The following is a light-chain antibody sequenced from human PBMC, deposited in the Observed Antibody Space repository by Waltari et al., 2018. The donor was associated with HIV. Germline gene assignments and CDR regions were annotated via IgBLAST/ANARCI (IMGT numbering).Light chain of an antibody. CDR2: WAF. CDR1: QSLLYTSNNKNF. J-gene: IGKJ4*01. V-gene: IGKV4-1*01. Sequence: DIVMTQSPESLPVSLGERASINCKSSQSLLYTSNNKNFLAWYQQKPGQPPKLLIYWAFTRESGVPDRFSGSGSGTDCTLTISGLQADDVAIYYCQQYYTTPRTFGGGTKVEI. CDR3: QQYYTTPRT.